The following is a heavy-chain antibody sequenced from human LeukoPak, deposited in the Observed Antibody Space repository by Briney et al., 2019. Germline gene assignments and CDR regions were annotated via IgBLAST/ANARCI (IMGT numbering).Heavy chain of an antibody. J-gene: IGHJ4*02. CDR1: GFTFSSNA. V-gene: IGHV3-23*01. CDR2: ISGSAGST. Sequence: PGGSLRLSCAASGFTFSSNAMSWVRQAPGKGLEWVSAISGSAGSTYFADSVQGRFTISRDNSKNTLYLQMNSLRAEDTAVYYCAKDRRDGYNLFDYWGRGTLVTVSS. CDR3: AKDRRDGYNLFDY. D-gene: IGHD5-24*01.